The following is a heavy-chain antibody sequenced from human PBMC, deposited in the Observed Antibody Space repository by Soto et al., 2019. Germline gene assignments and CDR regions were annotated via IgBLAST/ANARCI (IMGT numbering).Heavy chain of an antibody. Sequence: ASVKVSCKASGYTFTSYGISWVRQAPGQGLEWMGWISAYNGNTNYAQKLQGRVTMTTDTSTSTAYMELRSLRSDDTAVYYCARDPRSSWYPGWFDPWGQGTLVTVSS. D-gene: IGHD6-13*01. CDR1: GYTFTSYG. CDR2: ISAYNGNT. V-gene: IGHV1-18*01. J-gene: IGHJ5*02. CDR3: ARDPRSSWYPGWFDP.